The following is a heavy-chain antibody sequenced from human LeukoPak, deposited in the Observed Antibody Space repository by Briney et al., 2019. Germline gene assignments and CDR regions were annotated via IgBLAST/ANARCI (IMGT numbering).Heavy chain of an antibody. D-gene: IGHD2-15*01. J-gene: IGHJ4*02. CDR3: AAYRSGGSCYSSDY. CDR1: GFTFSSYA. Sequence: PGGSLRLSCAASGFTFSSYAMSWVRQAPGKGLEWVSAISGSGGSTYYADSVKGRFTISRDNSKNTLYLQMNSLRAEDTAVYYCAAYRSGGSCYSSDYWGQGTLVTVSS. CDR2: ISGSGGST. V-gene: IGHV3-23*01.